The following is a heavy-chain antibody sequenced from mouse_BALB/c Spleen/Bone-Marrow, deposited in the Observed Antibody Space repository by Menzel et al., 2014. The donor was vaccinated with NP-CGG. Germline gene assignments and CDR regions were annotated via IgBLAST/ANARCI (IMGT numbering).Heavy chain of an antibody. CDR3: ARQGYGYVDFDV. CDR2: ISSGGGST. CDR1: GFAFSSYD. Sequence: EVMLVESGGGLVKPGGSLKLSCAASGFAFSSYDMSWVRQTPEKRLERVAYISSGGGSTYYPDTVKGRFTISRDNAKNTLYLQMSSLKSEDTAMYYCARQGYGYVDFDVWGAGTTVTVSS. J-gene: IGHJ1*01. V-gene: IGHV5-12-1*01. D-gene: IGHD1-2*01.